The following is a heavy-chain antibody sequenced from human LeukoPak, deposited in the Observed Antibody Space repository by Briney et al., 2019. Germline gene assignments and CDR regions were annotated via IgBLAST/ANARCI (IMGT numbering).Heavy chain of an antibody. CDR2: MNPNSGNT. CDR1: GYTFTSYD. D-gene: IGHD2-2*01. CDR3: ARGTGYCSSPSCIDAFDI. J-gene: IGHJ3*02. V-gene: IGHV1-8*03. Sequence: GASVKVSCKASGYTFTSYDINWVRQATGQGLEWMGWMNPNSGNTGYAQKFQGRVTITRNTSISTAYMELSSLRSEVTAVYYCARGTGYCSSPSCIDAFDIWGQGTMVTVSS.